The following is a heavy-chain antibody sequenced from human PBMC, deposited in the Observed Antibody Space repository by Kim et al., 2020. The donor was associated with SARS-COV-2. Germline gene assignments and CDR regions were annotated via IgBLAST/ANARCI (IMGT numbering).Heavy chain of an antibody. J-gene: IGHJ6*02. V-gene: IGHV4-31*03. D-gene: IGHD6-13*01. CDR1: GGSISSGGYY. Sequence: SETLSLTCTVSGGSISSGGYYWSWIRQHPGKGLEWIGYIYYSGSTYYNPSLKSRVTISVDTSKNQFSLKLSSVTAADTAVYYCARDRAVGPYSSSWGPYGMDVWGQGTTVTVSS. CDR2: IYYSGST. CDR3: ARDRAVGPYSSSWGPYGMDV.